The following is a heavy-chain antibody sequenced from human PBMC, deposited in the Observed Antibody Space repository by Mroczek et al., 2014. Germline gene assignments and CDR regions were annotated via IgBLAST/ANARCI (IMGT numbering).Heavy chain of an antibody. CDR3: ARDRPRYFDWLRGVYFDY. V-gene: IGHV4-34*01. CDR1: GGSFSGYY. Sequence: QVQLQQWGAGLLKPSETLSLTCAVYGGSFSGYYWSWIRQPPGKGLEWIGEINHSGSTNYNPSLKSRVTISVDTSKNQFSLKLSSVTAADTAVYYCARDRPRYFDWLRGVYFDYWGQGTLVTVSS. J-gene: IGHJ4*02. D-gene: IGHD3-9*01. CDR2: INHSGST.